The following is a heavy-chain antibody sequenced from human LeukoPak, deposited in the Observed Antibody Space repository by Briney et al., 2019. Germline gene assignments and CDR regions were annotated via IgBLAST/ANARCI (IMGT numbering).Heavy chain of an antibody. J-gene: IGHJ3*02. CDR2: ISSSNSYI. D-gene: IGHD6-13*01. V-gene: IGHV3-21*01. CDR1: GFTFSSYS. CDR3: ARVPGIAWESDAFDI. Sequence: PGGSLRLSCAASGFTFSSYSMNWVRQAPGKGLEWVSSISSSNSYIYNADSVKGRFTISRDNAKNSLYLQMNSLRAEDTAVYYCARVPGIAWESDAFDIWGQGTMVTVSS.